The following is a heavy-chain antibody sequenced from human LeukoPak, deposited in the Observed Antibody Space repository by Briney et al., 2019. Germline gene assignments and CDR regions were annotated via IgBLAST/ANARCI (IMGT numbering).Heavy chain of an antibody. Sequence: ASVKVSCKASGGTFSSYAISWVRQAPGQGLEWMGGIIPIFGTANYAQKFQGRVTITADESTSTAYMELSSLRSEDTAVYYCARSSATVTPDYYGMDVWGQGTTVTVSS. V-gene: IGHV1-69*13. D-gene: IGHD4-11*01. J-gene: IGHJ6*02. CDR1: GGTFSSYA. CDR2: IIPIFGTA. CDR3: ARSSATVTPDYYGMDV.